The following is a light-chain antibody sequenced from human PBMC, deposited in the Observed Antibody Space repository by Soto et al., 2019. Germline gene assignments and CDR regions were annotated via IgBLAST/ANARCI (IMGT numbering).Light chain of an antibody. Sequence: RVTQSPSSVSASVGDRVTLTCQTSKDISSSVAWYQQKPGKAPNLLIFSAYALHRGVTPRFSGSGSGTTFTLTVSSLQPEDFATYYCQPADSFPWTVGPVTQVEIK. J-gene: IGKJ1*01. CDR2: SAY. CDR1: KDISSS. CDR3: QPADSFPWT. V-gene: IGKV1D-12*01.